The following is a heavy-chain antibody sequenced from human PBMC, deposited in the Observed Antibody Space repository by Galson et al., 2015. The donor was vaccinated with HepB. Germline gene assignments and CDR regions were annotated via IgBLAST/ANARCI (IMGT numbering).Heavy chain of an antibody. D-gene: IGHD3-16*02. V-gene: IGHV2-5*02. J-gene: IGHJ3*02. CDR3: AHVMITFGGVIGPDAFDI. CDR1: GFSLSSTGVG. Sequence: PSLVKPTPTLTLTCTFSGFSLSSTGVGVGWIRQPPGKALEWLAVIYWDDDDRYSPSLKSRLKITKDTSKNQVVLTMTNMDPVDTATYYCAHVMITFGGVIGPDAFDIWGQGTMVTVSS. CDR2: IYWDDDD.